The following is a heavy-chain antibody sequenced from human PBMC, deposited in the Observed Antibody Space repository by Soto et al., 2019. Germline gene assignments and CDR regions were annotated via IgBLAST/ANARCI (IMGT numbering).Heavy chain of an antibody. V-gene: IGHV3-74*01. Sequence: GGSLRLSCAASGFTFSNTWMHWVRQAPGKGLVWVSHINSDGSTTTYADSVKGRFTISRDNAKNTVHLQMNSLRAEDTAVYYCATDGSYAQHVWGQGTTVTVSS. CDR3: ATDGSYAQHV. CDR2: INSDGSTT. D-gene: IGHD2-2*01. J-gene: IGHJ6*02. CDR1: GFTFSNTW.